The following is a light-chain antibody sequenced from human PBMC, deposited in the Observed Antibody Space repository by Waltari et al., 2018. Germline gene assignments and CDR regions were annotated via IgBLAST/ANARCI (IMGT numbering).Light chain of an antibody. J-gene: IGKJ5*01. CDR3: QQYGDRPPIT. V-gene: IGKV3-15*01. CDR1: QIVSTD. CDR2: GTS. Sequence: EVVMTQSPATLSVSPGERATLSCRASQIVSTDLAWYQQRPGQGPRLLNYGTSTRATGVPARFSGSGSGTEFTLTISSLQSEDFAVYYCQQYGDRPPITFGQGTRLDIK.